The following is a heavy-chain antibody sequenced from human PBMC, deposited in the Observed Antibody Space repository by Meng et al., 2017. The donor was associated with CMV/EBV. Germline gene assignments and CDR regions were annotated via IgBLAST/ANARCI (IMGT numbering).Heavy chain of an antibody. D-gene: IGHD1-14*01. J-gene: IGHJ6*02. CDR1: GGSFSGYY. Sequence: SETLSLTCAVYGGSFSGYYWSWIRQPPGKGLEWIGEINHRGSTNYNPSLKSRVTISVDTSKNQFSLKLSSVTAADTAVYYCARGLGRKPHYYYYYGMDVWGQGTTVTVSS. CDR3: ARGLGRKPHYYYYYGMDV. V-gene: IGHV4-34*01. CDR2: INHRGST.